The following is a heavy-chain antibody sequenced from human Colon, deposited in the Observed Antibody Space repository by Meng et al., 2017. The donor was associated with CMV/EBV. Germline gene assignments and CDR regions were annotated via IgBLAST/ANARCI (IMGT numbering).Heavy chain of an antibody. V-gene: IGHV3-20*04. J-gene: IGHJ4*02. D-gene: IGHD4-11*01. CDR1: GFRFDDYS. CDR3: ARGPGATVTTGFDY. CDR2: INWNGGST. Sequence: ESLKISCAASGFRFDDYSMNWVRQVPGKGLEWLSGINWNGGSTWSADSVKGRFTISRDNAKNSLYLQMNSLRAEDTAVYYCARGPGATVTTGFDYWGQGTLVTVSS.